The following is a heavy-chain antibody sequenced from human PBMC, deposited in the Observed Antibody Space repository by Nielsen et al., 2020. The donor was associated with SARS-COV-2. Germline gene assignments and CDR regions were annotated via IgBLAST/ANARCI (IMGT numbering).Heavy chain of an antibody. CDR1: GFTFSSYG. V-gene: IGHV3-23*01. CDR3: AKVDSGSYHAGY. D-gene: IGHD1-26*01. J-gene: IGHJ4*02. CDR2: ISGSGGST. Sequence: GGSLRLSCAASGFTFSSYGMHWVRQAPGKGLEWVSAISGSGGSTYYADSVKGRFTISRDNSKNTLYLQMNSLRAEDTAVYYCAKVDSGSYHAGYWGQGTLVTVSS.